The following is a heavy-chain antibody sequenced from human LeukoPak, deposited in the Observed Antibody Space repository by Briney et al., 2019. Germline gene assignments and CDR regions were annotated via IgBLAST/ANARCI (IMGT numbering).Heavy chain of an antibody. V-gene: IGHV4-59*01. J-gene: IGHJ4*02. CDR1: GGSITNYY. CDR3: SRVRSAGVGADILFFDY. CDR2: IYYSGST. D-gene: IGHD1-26*01. Sequence: SETLSLTCSVSGGSITNYYWSWIRQPPGKGLEWIGYIYYSGSTKYNPSLKSRVTISVHTSKNQFSQKRSSVTAADAAVYYCSRVRSAGVGADILFFDYWGQGTLVTVSS.